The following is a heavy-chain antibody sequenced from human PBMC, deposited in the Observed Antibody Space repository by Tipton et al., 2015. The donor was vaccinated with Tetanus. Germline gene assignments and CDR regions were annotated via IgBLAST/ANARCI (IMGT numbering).Heavy chain of an antibody. CDR2: INHSGST. CDR3: ARLTTPFNTFDL. CDR1: GGSFSGYY. V-gene: IGHV4-34*01. J-gene: IGHJ3*01. Sequence: TLSLTCAVYGGSFSGYYWSWIRQPPGKGLEWIGEINHSGSTNYNPSLKSRVTISVDTSKNQISLKLTSPAATDTAVYYCARLTTPFNTFDLWGQGRLVTVSS. D-gene: IGHD1-1*01.